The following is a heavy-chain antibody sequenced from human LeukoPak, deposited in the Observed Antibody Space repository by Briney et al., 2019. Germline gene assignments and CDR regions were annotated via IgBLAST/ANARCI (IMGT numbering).Heavy chain of an antibody. CDR1: GFSFSGSA. J-gene: IGHJ5*02. Sequence: PGGSLRLSCAASGFSFSGSAIHWVRQTSWKGLEWIGRIRSQADSYATAYSVSVKGRFSISRDDSKNTAYLQMNSLRAEDTAVYYCTAHLLYCNTTDCAPRGFDPWGQGTLVTVSS. V-gene: IGHV3-73*01. CDR2: IRSQADSYAT. CDR3: TAHLLYCNTTDCAPRGFDP. D-gene: IGHD2/OR15-2a*01.